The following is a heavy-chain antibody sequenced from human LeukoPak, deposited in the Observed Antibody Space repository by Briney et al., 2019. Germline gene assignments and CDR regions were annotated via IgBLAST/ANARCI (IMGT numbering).Heavy chain of an antibody. Sequence: PGGSLRLSCAASGFTFSSYGMHWVRQAPGKGLEWVAVISYDGSNKYYADSVKGRFTISRDNSKNTLYLQMNSLRAEDTAVYYCAKGVLCTNGVCYPTFDYWGQGTLVTVSS. J-gene: IGHJ4*02. D-gene: IGHD2-8*01. CDR3: AKGVLCTNGVCYPTFDY. V-gene: IGHV3-30*18. CDR2: ISYDGSNK. CDR1: GFTFSSYG.